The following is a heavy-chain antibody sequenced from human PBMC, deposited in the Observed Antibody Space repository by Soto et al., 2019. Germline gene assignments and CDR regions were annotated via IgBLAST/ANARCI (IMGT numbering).Heavy chain of an antibody. CDR1: GYTFTSYA. V-gene: IGHV1-3*01. D-gene: IGHD3-3*01. CDR3: AREYYYFWCGPSYYYYYSYMEV. Sequence: ASVKVSCKASGYTFTSYAMHWVRQAPGQRLEWMGWINAGNGNAKYSQKFQGRVTITRDTSASTAYMELSSLRSEDTAVYYCAREYYYFWCGPSYYYYYSYMEVWGKGTTVTVSS. CDR2: INAGNGNA. J-gene: IGHJ6*03.